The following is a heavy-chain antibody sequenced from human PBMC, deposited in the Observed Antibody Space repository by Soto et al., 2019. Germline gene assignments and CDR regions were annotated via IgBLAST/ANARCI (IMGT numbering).Heavy chain of an antibody. Sequence: SLRLSCAASGFTFNNYAMHWVRQAPGKGLEWVALISYDGSNKYYADSVKGRFTISRDNAKNSLYLQMNSLRAEDTAVYYCARRIAAAVYDAFDIWGQGTMVTVSS. J-gene: IGHJ3*02. CDR2: ISYDGSNK. D-gene: IGHD6-13*01. CDR3: ARRIAAAVYDAFDI. V-gene: IGHV3-30-3*01. CDR1: GFTFNNYA.